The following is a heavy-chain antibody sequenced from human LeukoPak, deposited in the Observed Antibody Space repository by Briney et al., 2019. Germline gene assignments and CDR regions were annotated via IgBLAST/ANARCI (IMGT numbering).Heavy chain of an antibody. D-gene: IGHD5-24*01. CDR1: GFTFSMSA. CDR3: VGDGRDGYNRYFHH. CDR2: ISGNGVST. Sequence: GGSLRLSCSASGFTFSMSAMHWVRQAPGKGLQYVSVISGNGVSTSYADSVKGRFTISRDNSKNTVYLQMSSLRAEDAAVYYCVGDGRDGYNRYFHHWGQGTLVTVSS. V-gene: IGHV3-64D*06. J-gene: IGHJ1*01.